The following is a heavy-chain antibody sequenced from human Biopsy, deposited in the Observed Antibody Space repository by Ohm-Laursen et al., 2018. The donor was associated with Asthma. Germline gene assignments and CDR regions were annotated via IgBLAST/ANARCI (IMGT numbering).Heavy chain of an antibody. V-gene: IGHV4-39*01. CDR2: IYYSGTT. D-gene: IGHD6-13*01. Sequence: GTLSLTCSLSSGSGGYMRSGNYYWGWIRQPPGKGLEWIGSIYYSGTTYYNPSLESRVTVSADTSKNLFSLKLTSLTAADTAVYYCVRGSSSWHHGPFHYYYGLDVWGQGTTATVSS. CDR1: SGSGGYMRSGNYY. CDR3: VRGSSSWHHGPFHYYYGLDV. J-gene: IGHJ6*02.